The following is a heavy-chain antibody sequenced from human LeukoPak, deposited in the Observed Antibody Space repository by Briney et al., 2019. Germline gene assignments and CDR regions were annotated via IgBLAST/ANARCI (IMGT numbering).Heavy chain of an antibody. CDR3: AKDSVAVAGLVNHFDY. D-gene: IGHD6-19*01. Sequence: GGSLRLSCAASGFTFSSYAMSWVRQAPGKGLEWVSTISGSAATTYYTDSVKGRFTISRDNSRDTVYLRMKSLRVEDTAVYYCAKDSVAVAGLVNHFDYWGRGTLVTVSS. CDR1: GFTFSSYA. CDR2: ISGSAATT. J-gene: IGHJ4*02. V-gene: IGHV3-23*01.